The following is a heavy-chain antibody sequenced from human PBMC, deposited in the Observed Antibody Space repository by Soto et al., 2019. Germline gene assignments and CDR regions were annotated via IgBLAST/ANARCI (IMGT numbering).Heavy chain of an antibody. CDR2: INHSGST. D-gene: IGHD3-10*01. CDR3: ARRGSGSYSDY. Sequence: PSETLSLTCAVYGGSFSDTYWNWFRQPPGKGLEWIGEINHSGSTNYNPSLKSRVTISVDTSKNQFSLKLSSVTAADTAVYYCARRGSGSYSDYWGQGTLVTVSS. CDR1: GGSFSDTY. V-gene: IGHV4-34*01. J-gene: IGHJ4*02.